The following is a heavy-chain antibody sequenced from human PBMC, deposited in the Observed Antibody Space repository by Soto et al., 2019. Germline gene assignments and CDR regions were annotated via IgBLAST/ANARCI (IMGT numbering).Heavy chain of an antibody. J-gene: IGHJ4*02. Sequence: QVQLVQSGAEVKKPGASVKVSCKASGDTFTKYDINWVRQAPGQGLEWMGWMNPNNGYTGYAQKFRGRVTMTRDTSISTAYMELSSLTSEDTAVYYCARRKERSGPNYFDYWGQGTLVTVS. V-gene: IGHV1-8*01. CDR3: ARRKERSGPNYFDY. CDR1: GDTFTKYD. D-gene: IGHD6-25*01. CDR2: MNPNNGYT.